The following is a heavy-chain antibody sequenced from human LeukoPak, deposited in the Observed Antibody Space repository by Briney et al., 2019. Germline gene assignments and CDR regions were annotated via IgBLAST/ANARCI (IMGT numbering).Heavy chain of an antibody. CDR3: ARGEGGMATIDD. J-gene: IGHJ4*02. CDR2: ISPRSGGT. D-gene: IGHD5-24*01. V-gene: IGHV1-2*02. CDR1: GYSFTDFY. Sequence: ASVKVSCKASGYSFTDFYIHWVRQAPGQGLEWMGFISPRSGGTVYAQRFQGRVTMTRDTSITTAYVELSGLRFDDTAVYFCARGEGGMATIDDWGQGTLLTVSS.